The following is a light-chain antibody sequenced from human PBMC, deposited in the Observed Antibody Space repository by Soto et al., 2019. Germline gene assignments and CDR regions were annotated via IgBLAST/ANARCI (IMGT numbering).Light chain of an antibody. Sequence: QYVMTPPPSVSAAPGHTVTISCSGSSSNLGGNSVSWYQQLPGTAPKLLIYDDNKRPSGIPDRFSGSNSGTSATLGITGVQTGCEDYYYCGAWDCCFRAYFFGTGTELSVL. CDR2: DDN. CDR3: GAWDCCFRAYF. CDR1: SSNLGGNS. J-gene: IGLJ1*01. V-gene: IGLV1-51*01.